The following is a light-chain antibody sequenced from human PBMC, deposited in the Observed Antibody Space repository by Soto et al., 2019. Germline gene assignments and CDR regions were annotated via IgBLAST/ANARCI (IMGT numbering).Light chain of an antibody. J-gene: IGLJ2*01. V-gene: IGLV2-14*02. CDR1: SSDVGNYNL. CDR3: SSYTSSSTLV. Sequence: QSVLTQPASVSGSPGQSITISCTGTSSDVGNYNLVSWYQQYPGKAPKLMIYEGGKRPSGVSNRFSGSKSGNTASLIISGLQADDEADYYCSSYTSSSTLVFGGGTKVTVL. CDR2: EGG.